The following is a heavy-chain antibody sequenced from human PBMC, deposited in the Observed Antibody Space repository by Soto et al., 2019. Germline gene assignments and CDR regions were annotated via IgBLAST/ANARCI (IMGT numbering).Heavy chain of an antibody. Sequence: QLQLQESGPGLVKPSETLSLTCTVSGGSISSSSYYWGWIRQPPGKGLEWIGSIYYSGSTYYNPSLRSRVTISVDTTKNQLPLKLSSVAAADTAVYYCARQGRYYDSSGYPGGMDVWGQGTTVTVSS. CDR3: ARQGRYYDSSGYPGGMDV. CDR1: GGSISSSSYY. J-gene: IGHJ6*02. V-gene: IGHV4-39*01. CDR2: IYYSGST. D-gene: IGHD3-22*01.